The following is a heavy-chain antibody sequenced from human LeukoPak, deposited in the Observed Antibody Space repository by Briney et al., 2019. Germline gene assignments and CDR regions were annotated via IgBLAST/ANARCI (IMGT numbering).Heavy chain of an antibody. J-gene: IGHJ4*02. V-gene: IGHV1-18*01. CDR3: ARVVGGSYFSGLGY. CDR1: RYTFTSYG. Sequence: ASVKVSCKASRYTFTSYGISWVRQAPGQGLEWVGWISGYNGNTNYAQKLQGRVTMTTDTSTSTAYMELRSLRSDDTAVYYCARVVGGSYFSGLGYWGQGTLVTVSS. D-gene: IGHD1-26*01. CDR2: ISGYNGNT.